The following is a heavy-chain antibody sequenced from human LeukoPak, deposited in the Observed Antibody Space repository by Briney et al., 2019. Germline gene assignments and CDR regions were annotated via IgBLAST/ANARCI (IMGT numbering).Heavy chain of an antibody. CDR2: IYYSGSI. CDR3: ARGPYSGYTLRPLDY. V-gene: IGHV4-59*01. Sequence: TSETLSLTCTDSGGSISTYYWSWIRQSPGKGLEWIGHIYYSGSIKYNPSLKSRVTISLDTSKNQFSLKLTSVIAADTAVYYCARGPYSGYTLRPLDYWGQGTLVTVSS. CDR1: GGSISTYY. D-gene: IGHD5-12*01. J-gene: IGHJ4*01.